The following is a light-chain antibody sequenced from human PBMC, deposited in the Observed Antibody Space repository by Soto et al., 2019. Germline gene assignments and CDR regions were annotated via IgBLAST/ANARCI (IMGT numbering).Light chain of an antibody. V-gene: IGLV7-46*01. Sequence: VVTQEPSLTVSPGGTVTLTCGSSTGAVTSGHYPYWFQQKPGQAPRTLIYDTSNKHSWTPARFSGSLLGGKAALTLSGAQPEDEAEYYCLLSYSGALVVFGGGTKLTVL. J-gene: IGLJ2*01. CDR2: DTS. CDR1: TGAVTSGHY. CDR3: LLSYSGALVV.